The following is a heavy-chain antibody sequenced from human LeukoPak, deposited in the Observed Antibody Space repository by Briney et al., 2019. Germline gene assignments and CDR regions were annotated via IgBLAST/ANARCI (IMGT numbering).Heavy chain of an antibody. D-gene: IGHD6-6*01. Sequence: GGSLRLSCEASGFTFSGYWMHWVRQAPGKGPVWVSRINSDGSRTTYADSVRGRFTISRDNAKNTLYLQMNSLRAEDTAVYYCASLFLCYGCSSSSDSFDIWGQGTMVTVSS. CDR3: ASLFLCYGCSSSSDSFDI. V-gene: IGHV3-74*01. J-gene: IGHJ3*02. CDR1: GFTFSGYW. CDR2: INSDGSRT.